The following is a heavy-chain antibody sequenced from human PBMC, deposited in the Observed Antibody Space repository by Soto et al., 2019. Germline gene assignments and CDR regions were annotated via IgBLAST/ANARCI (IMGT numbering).Heavy chain of an antibody. CDR1: GFSLNTRGVG. D-gene: IGHD3-10*01. CDR3: AHNNYYGSGSVY. V-gene: IGHV2-5*02. J-gene: IGHJ4*02. Sequence: QITLKESGVRLVKPTQTLTLTCAFSGFSLNTRGVGVGWIRQPPGKALEWLALIYWDNDKRYSPSLKSRLTTTQDTPKNHVVLMMTDMDPVDTATYYCAHNNYYGSGSVYWGQGTLVTVSS. CDR2: IYWDNDK.